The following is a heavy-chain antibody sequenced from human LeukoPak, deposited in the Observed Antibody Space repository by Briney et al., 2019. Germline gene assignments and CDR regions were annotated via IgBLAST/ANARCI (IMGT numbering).Heavy chain of an antibody. CDR1: GGTFSSYT. Sequence: SVKVSCKASGGTFSSYTISWVRQAPGQGLEWMGRIIPILGIANYAQKFQGRVTITADKSTSTAYMELSSLRSEDTAVYYCARFNWNYPAARPKLSLDYWGQGTLVTVSS. CDR3: ARFNWNYPAARPKLSLDY. CDR2: IIPILGIA. D-gene: IGHD1-7*01. J-gene: IGHJ4*02. V-gene: IGHV1-69*02.